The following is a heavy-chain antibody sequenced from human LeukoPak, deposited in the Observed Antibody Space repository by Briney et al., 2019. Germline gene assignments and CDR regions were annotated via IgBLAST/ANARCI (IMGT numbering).Heavy chain of an antibody. CDR3: AKAFYYYDSSGYVGFDY. CDR1: GFTFSSYA. D-gene: IGHD3-22*01. J-gene: IGHJ4*02. CDR2: ISYDGSNK. V-gene: IGHV3-30-3*01. Sequence: GGSLRLSCAASGFTFSSYAMHWVRQAPGKGLEWVAVISYDGSNKYYADSVKGRFTISRDNSKNTLYLQMNSLRAEDSAVYYCAKAFYYYDSSGYVGFDYWGQGTLVTVSS.